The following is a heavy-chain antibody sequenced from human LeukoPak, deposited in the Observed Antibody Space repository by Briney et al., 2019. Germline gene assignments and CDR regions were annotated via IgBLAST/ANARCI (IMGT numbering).Heavy chain of an antibody. CDR2: IYYSGST. J-gene: IGHJ4*02. CDR3: ARDRFGEGGGDY. V-gene: IGHV4-59*01. CDR1: GGSISSYH. Sequence: SETLSLTCTVSGGSISSYHWSWIRQPPEKGLEWIGYIYYSGSTNYNPSLKSRVTISVDTSKNQFSLKLSSVTAADTAVYYCARDRFGEGGGDYWGQGTLVTVSS. D-gene: IGHD3-10*01.